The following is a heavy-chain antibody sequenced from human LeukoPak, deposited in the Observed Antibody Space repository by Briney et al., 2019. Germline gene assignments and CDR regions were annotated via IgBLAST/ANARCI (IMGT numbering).Heavy chain of an antibody. CDR2: ISAYNGNT. D-gene: IGHD3-3*01. CDR3: ARPFRSGLTFDC. CDR1: VYTFTSCV. Sequence: ASVKVSCKPSVYTFTSCVIRWVPQAPGQGLEWMGWISAYNGNTNYAQKLQGRVTMTTDTSTSTAYMELRSLRSDDTAVYYCARPFRSGLTFDCWGQGTLVTVSS. J-gene: IGHJ4*02. V-gene: IGHV1-18*01.